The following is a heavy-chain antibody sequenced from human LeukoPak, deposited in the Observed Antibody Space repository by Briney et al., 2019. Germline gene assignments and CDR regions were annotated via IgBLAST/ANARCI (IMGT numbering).Heavy chain of an antibody. D-gene: IGHD3-22*01. Sequence: GGSLRLSCAASGFTFSSYAMSWVRQAPGKGLEWVSAISGSGGSTYYADSVKGRFTISRDNSKNTLYLQMNSLRAEDTAVYYCARDSAGNTMNLYYWGQGTLVTVSS. J-gene: IGHJ4*02. CDR1: GFTFSSYA. V-gene: IGHV3-23*01. CDR3: ARDSAGNTMNLYY. CDR2: ISGSGGST.